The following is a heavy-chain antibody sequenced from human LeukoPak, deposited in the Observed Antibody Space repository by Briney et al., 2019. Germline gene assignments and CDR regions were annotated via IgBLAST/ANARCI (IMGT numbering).Heavy chain of an antibody. Sequence: GGSLRLSCAASGFTFSSYAMSWVRQAPGKGLEWVSAISGSGGSTYYADSVKGRFTISRDNSKNTLYLQTNSLRAEDTAVYYCAKVGGIAVAGMDYFDYWGQGTLVTVSS. CDR1: GFTFSSYA. D-gene: IGHD6-19*01. V-gene: IGHV3-23*01. CDR3: AKVGGIAVAGMDYFDY. CDR2: ISGSGGST. J-gene: IGHJ4*02.